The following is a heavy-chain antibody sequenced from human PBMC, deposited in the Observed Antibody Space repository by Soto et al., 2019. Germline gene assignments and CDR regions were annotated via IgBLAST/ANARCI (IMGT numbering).Heavy chain of an antibody. J-gene: IGHJ4*02. V-gene: IGHV3-23*01. CDR2: ISGSGGST. D-gene: IGHD3-10*01. CDR1: GFTFSSYA. CDR3: AKKGPLVPGVITYFDY. Sequence: SLRLSCEASGFTFSSYAMSWVRQAPGKGLEWVSAISGSGGSTYYADSVKGRFTISRDNSKNTLYLQMNSLRAEDTAVYYCAKKGPLVPGVITYFDYWGPGTLVTVSS.